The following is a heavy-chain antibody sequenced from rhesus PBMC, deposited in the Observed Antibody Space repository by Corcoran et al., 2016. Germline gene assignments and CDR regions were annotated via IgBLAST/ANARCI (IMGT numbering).Heavy chain of an antibody. J-gene: IGHJ4*01. CDR3: VGRNRW. Sequence: QVQLQESGPGLVKPLETLSLTRAVSAASISRYWWSWLRQAPGKGLEGLGEINGPSGSTYYNPSLNSRVTLSKDTSRTHFSLKMNSVTAADTALYYCVGRNRWWGQGVLVTVSS. CDR1: AASISRYW. CDR2: INGPSGST. V-gene: IGHV4-80*01. D-gene: IGHD6-37*01.